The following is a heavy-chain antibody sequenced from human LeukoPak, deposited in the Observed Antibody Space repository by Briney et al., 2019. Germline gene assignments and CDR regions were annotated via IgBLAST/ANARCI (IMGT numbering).Heavy chain of an antibody. V-gene: IGHV3-49*03. CDR2: IRSKAYGGTT. CDR3: TRVNYDFWSGYHNVDY. D-gene: IGHD3-3*01. J-gene: IGHJ4*02. Sequence: PGGSLRLSCTASGFTFGDYAMSWFRQAPGKGLEWVGFIRSKAYGGTTEYAASVKGRFTISRDDSKSIAYLQMNSLKTEDTAVYYCTRVNYDFWSGYHNVDYWGQGTLVTVSS. CDR1: GFTFGDYA.